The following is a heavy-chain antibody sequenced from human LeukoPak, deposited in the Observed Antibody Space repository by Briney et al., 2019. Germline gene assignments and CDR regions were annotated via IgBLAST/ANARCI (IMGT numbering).Heavy chain of an antibody. CDR3: ARGSYLTADY. D-gene: IGHD1-20*01. CDR2: IDPSDSYT. J-gene: IGHJ4*02. CDR1: GYSFTSYW. Sequence: GESPKISCKGSGYSFTSYWISWVRQMPGKGLEWMGRIDPSDSYTNYSPSFQGHVTMSADKSISTAYLQWSSLKASDTAIYYCARGSYLTADYWGQGTLVTVSS. V-gene: IGHV5-10-1*01.